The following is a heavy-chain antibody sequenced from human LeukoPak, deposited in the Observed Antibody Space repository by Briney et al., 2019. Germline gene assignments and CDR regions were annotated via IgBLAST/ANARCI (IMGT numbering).Heavy chain of an antibody. Sequence: PSETLSLTCTVSGGSISSYYWSWIRQPPGKGLEWIGYIYYSGSTNYNPSPKSRVTISVDTSKNQFSLKLSSVTAADTAVYYCARVGDYDFWSGFDYWGQGTLVTVSS. CDR3: ARVGDYDFWSGFDY. J-gene: IGHJ4*02. CDR2: IYYSGST. D-gene: IGHD3-3*01. CDR1: GGSISSYY. V-gene: IGHV4-59*01.